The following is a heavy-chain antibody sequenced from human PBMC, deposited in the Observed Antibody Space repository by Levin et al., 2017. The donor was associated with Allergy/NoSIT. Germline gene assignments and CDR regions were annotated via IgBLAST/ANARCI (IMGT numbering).Heavy chain of an antibody. CDR1: GYSFTSYW. CDR3: ARLQPLIAAAVSFDP. J-gene: IGHJ5*02. Sequence: KPGGSLRLSCKGSGYSFTSYWISWVRQMPGKGLEWMGRIDPSDSYTNYSPSFQGHVTISADKSISTAYLQWSSLKASDTAMYYCARLQPLIAAAVSFDPWGQGTLVTVSS. V-gene: IGHV5-10-1*01. CDR2: IDPSDSYT. D-gene: IGHD6-13*01.